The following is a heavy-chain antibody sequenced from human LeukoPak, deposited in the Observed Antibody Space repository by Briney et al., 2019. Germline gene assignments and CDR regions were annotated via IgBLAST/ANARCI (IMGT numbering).Heavy chain of an antibody. D-gene: IGHD1-1*01. J-gene: IGHJ1*01. CDR1: GHTFTVHY. CDR2: ITLNSGDT. CDR3: AREGQLGLDN. Sequence: ASVKVSCKASGHTFTVHYIHWVRQGPGQGLEWLGWITLNSGDTRYAQKFQGRLTMTSDTSISTGYMELSRLQFDDTAVYYCAREGQLGLDNWGQGTLVTVPS. V-gene: IGHV1-2*02.